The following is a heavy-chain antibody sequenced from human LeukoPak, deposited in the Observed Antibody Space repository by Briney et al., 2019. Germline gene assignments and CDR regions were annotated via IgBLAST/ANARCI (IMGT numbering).Heavy chain of an antibody. CDR1: GGSISSGGYY. D-gene: IGHD5-24*01. V-gene: IGHV4-31*03. J-gene: IGHJ4*02. CDR2: IYYSGST. Sequence: SETLSLTCTVSGGSISSGGYYWRWIRQHPGKGLEWIGYIYYSGSTYYNPSLKSRVTISVDTSKNQFSLKLSSVTAADTAVYYCARGRFLRWLQLPVDYWGQGTLVTVSS. CDR3: ARGRFLRWLQLPVDY.